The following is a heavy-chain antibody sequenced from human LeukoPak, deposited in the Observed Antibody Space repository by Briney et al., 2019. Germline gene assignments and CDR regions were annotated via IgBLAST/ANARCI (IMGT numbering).Heavy chain of an antibody. V-gene: IGHV4-4*02. J-gene: IGHJ4*02. CDR1: GGSISSSNW. CDR3: ARMGGSAMAPGPPYYYDSSGYPFFDY. D-gene: IGHD3-22*01. CDR2: IYHSGST. Sequence: SETLSLTCAVSGGSISSSNWWSWVRQPPGKGLEWIGEIYHSGSTNYNPSLKSRVTISVDKSKNQFSLKLSSVTAADTAVYYCARMGGSAMAPGPPYYYDSSGYPFFDYWGQGTLVTVSS.